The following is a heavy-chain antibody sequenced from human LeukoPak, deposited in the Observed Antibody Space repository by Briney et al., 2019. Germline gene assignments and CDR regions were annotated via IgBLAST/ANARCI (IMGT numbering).Heavy chain of an antibody. CDR2: ISWNSGSI. CDR3: AKEKNGMDV. V-gene: IGHV3-9*01. CDR1: GFTFDDYA. Sequence: GGSLRLSCAASGFTFDDYAMHWVRQAPGKGLEWVSGISWNSGSIGYADSVKGRLTISRDNAKNSLYLQMNSLRAEDTALYYCAKEKNGMDVWGQGTTVTVSS. J-gene: IGHJ6*02.